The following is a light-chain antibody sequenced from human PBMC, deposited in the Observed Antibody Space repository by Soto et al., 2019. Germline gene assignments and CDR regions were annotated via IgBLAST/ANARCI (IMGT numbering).Light chain of an antibody. CDR2: GAS. J-gene: IGKJ1*01. V-gene: IGKV3-20*01. CDR1: QSVSSNY. Sequence: ESKLTQSLGTRSLSPGERATRSCRARQSVSSNYLAWYQQKPGQAPRLLIYGASTRATGIPDRFSGSGSGTDFTLTISRLEPEDSAVYYCQQYGSSPTWTFGKGTKVDIK. CDR3: QQYGSSPTWT.